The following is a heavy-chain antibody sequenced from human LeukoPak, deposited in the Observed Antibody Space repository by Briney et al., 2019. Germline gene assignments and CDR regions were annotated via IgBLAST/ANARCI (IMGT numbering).Heavy chain of an antibody. V-gene: IGHV4-39*01. CDR2: IYYSGST. CDR3: ARGPLLGAFDI. J-gene: IGHJ3*02. D-gene: IGHD3-16*01. CDR1: GGSISSSRYY. Sequence: SETLSLTCTVSGGSISSSRYYWGWIRQPPGKGLEWIGSIYYSGSTYYNPSLNSRVTVSVDTSKNQFSLRLSSVTAADTAVYYCARGPLLGAFDIWGQGTMVTVSS.